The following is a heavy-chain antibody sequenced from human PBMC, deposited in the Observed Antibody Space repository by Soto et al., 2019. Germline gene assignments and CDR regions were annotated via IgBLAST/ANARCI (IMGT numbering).Heavy chain of an antibody. D-gene: IGHD3-10*01. V-gene: IGHV3-7*04. CDR1: GFIFSSYW. Sequence: EVQLVESGGGLVQPGGSLRLSCSASGFIFSSYWMSWLRQAPGKGLEWVASMNEYGSERYYVDSVKGRFAISRDNAKNSLYRQMNSRRAEDTAVYYCARATGADKEDYWGQGTLVTVSS. CDR3: ARATGADKEDY. J-gene: IGHJ4*02. CDR2: MNEYGSER.